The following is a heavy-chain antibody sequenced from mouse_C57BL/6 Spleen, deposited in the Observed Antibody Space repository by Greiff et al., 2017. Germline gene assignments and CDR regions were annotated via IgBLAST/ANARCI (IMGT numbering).Heavy chain of an antibody. D-gene: IGHD1-1*01. CDR3: ARKDGSLYAMDY. CDR1: GFTFSDYG. J-gene: IGHJ4*01. Sequence: EVKVVESGGGLVKPGGSLKLSCAASGFTFSDYGMHWVRQAPEKGLEWVAYISSGSSTIYYADTVKGRFTISRDNAKNTLFLQMTSLRSEDTAMYYCARKDGSLYAMDYWGQGTSVTVSS. V-gene: IGHV5-17*01. CDR2: ISSGSSTI.